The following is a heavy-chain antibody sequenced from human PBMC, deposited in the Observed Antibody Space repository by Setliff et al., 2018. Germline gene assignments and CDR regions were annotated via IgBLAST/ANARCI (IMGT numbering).Heavy chain of an antibody. CDR1: GYTFTTHG. Sequence: ASVKVSCKTSGYTFTTHGISWVRQAPGQGLEWMGWISTDDGDTNFAQKFQGRVTLTTDTSTGTAYMELRSLTFDDTAVYYCARDWFCSGGDCSDVFDFWGQGTMVTVSS. D-gene: IGHD2-21*02. J-gene: IGHJ3*01. CDR3: ARDWFCSGGDCSDVFDF. CDR2: ISTDDGDT. V-gene: IGHV1-18*01.